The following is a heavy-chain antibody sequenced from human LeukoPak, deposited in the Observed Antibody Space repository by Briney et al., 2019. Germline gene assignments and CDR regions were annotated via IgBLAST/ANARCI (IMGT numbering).Heavy chain of an antibody. CDR3: ARDGRSGYEDL. D-gene: IGHD5-12*01. CDR1: GVSIKTNSDY. V-gene: IGHV4-39*07. J-gene: IGHJ5*02. Sequence: SETLSLTCNVSGVSIKTNSDYWAWLRQPPGKGLEWIGSIYHVGGTYYNPSLKSRVTISIDTSKNQFSLKLTSVTAADTAIYYCARDGRSGYEDLWGPGTLVTVSS. CDR2: IYHVGGT.